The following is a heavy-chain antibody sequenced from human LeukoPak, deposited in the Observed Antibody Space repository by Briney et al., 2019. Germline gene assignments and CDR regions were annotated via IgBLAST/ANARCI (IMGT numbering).Heavy chain of an antibody. J-gene: IGHJ6*02. D-gene: IGHD6-19*01. CDR3: ARDPLSVTGTNERYDYYGFDV. V-gene: IGHV3-74*01. Sequence: PGGSLRLSCTASGFSFSGHWMHWARQLPGKGLVWVSRISPTGSTTSYADSVKGRFTISRDDSKNTLYLQMNSLRPEYTAVYYCARDPLSVTGTNERYDYYGFDVWGQGTTVTVSS. CDR2: ISPTGSTT. CDR1: GFSFSGHW.